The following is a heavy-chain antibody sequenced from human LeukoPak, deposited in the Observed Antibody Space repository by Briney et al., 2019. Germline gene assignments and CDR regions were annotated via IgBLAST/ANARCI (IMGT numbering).Heavy chain of an antibody. CDR3: AKDERNWNYNLASQTYD. CDR2: ISGSGGST. V-gene: IGHV3-23*01. D-gene: IGHD1-7*01. J-gene: IGHJ4*02. CDR1: GFTFSSYA. Sequence: GGSLRLSCAASGFTFSSYAMSWVRQAPGKGLEWVSAISGSGGSTYYAASVKGRFTISRDNSKNTLYLQMSSLRAEDTAVYYCAKDERNWNYNLASQTYDWGQGTLVTVSS.